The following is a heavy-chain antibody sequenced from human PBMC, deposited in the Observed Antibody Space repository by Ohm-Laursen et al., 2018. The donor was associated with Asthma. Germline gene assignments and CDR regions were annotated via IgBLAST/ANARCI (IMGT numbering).Heavy chain of an antibody. Sequence: SLRLSCTASGFTVSSKYMSWVRQAPGKGLEWVSVIYSGGSTYYADSVKGRFTISRDNSKNTLYLQMNSLRAEDTAVYYCAKGWYSSGWYDYWGQGTLVTVSS. V-gene: IGHV3-53*05. J-gene: IGHJ4*02. CDR2: IYSGGST. CDR1: GFTVSSKY. D-gene: IGHD6-19*01. CDR3: AKGWYSSGWYDY.